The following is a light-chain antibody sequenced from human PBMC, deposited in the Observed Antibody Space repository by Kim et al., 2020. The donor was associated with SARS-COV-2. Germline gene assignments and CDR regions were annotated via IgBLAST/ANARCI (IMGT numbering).Light chain of an antibody. CDR1: QSVNSN. CDR2: GAF. V-gene: IGKV3-15*01. J-gene: IGKJ3*01. Sequence: EIVMTQSPATLSVSPGERATLSCRASQSVNSNLAWYQPKPGQAPRLLISGAFTRATGVPARFSGSGSGTEFTLTISTLQSEDFAVYYCQEYNNWPFTFGRGTKGDIK. CDR3: QEYNNWPFT.